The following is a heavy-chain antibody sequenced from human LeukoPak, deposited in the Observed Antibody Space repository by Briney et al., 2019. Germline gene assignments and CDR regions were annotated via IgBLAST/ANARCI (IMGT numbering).Heavy chain of an antibody. D-gene: IGHD4-17*01. CDR3: ARDDEGTGMTTVTTGDY. V-gene: IGHV4-4*02. CDR1: GGSISSSNW. CDR2: IYHSGST. J-gene: IGHJ4*02. Sequence: PSETLSLTCAVSGGSISSSNWWSWGRQPPGKGVEWIGAIYHSGSTNYNPSLKSRVTISVDKSKNQFSLKLSSVTAADTTVYYCARDDEGTGMTTVTTGDYWGQGTLVTVSS.